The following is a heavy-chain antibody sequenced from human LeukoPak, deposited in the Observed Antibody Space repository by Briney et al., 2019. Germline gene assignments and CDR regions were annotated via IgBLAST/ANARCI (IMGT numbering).Heavy chain of an antibody. J-gene: IGHJ6*02. D-gene: IGHD1-26*01. CDR1: GFTFDDYA. CDR3: AKDIWEGESGYYYYYGMDV. V-gene: IGHV3-9*01. CDR2: ISWNSGSI. Sequence: PGRSLRLSCAASGFTFDDYAMHWVRQAPGKGLEWVSGISWNSGSIGHADSVKGRFTISRDNAKNSLYLQMNRLRAEDTALYYCAKDIWEGESGYYYYYGMDVWGQGTTVTVSS.